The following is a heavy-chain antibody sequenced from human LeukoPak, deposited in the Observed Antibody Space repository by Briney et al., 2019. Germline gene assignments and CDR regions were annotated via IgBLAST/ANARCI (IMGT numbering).Heavy chain of an antibody. V-gene: IGHV3-21*01. CDR3: ARDSSGWAGDYYYGMDV. D-gene: IGHD6-19*01. Sequence: PGGSLRLSCAASGFTFSSYRMNWVRQAPGKGLEWVSSISSSSSYIYYADSVKGRFTISRDNAKNSLYLQMNSLRAEDTAVYYCARDSSGWAGDYYYGMDVWGQGTTVTVSS. J-gene: IGHJ6*02. CDR1: GFTFSSYR. CDR2: ISSSSSYI.